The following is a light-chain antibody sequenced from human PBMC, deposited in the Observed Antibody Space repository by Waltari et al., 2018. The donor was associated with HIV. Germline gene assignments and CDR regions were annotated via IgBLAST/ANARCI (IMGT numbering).Light chain of an antibody. V-gene: IGLV1-44*01. CDR1: SAHIGPTS. CDR2: SDN. Sequence: QSVLTQPPSASGTPGHRVTMSCSGTSAHIGPTSVNWYQQLPGTAPKLLIDSDNQRPFGVPDRFSGSKSGTSGSLAISGLQSEDEAVYYCASWEDSLNGVVFGGGTKLTVL. J-gene: IGLJ2*01. CDR3: ASWEDSLNGVV.